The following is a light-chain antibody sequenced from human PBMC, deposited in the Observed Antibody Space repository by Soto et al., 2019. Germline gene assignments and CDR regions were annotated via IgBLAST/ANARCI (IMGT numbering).Light chain of an antibody. J-gene: IGLJ2*01. CDR3: SSFDGNNNWV. V-gene: IGLV2-8*01. CDR2: EVS. CDR1: SSNVGGYNY. Sequence: QSALTQPPSASGSPGQSVTISCTGTSSNVGGYNYVCWYQLHPGKAPKLMISEVSQRPSGVHDRFSGTKSGNTASLTVSGLQADDEADYYCSSFDGNNNWVFGGGTQLTVL.